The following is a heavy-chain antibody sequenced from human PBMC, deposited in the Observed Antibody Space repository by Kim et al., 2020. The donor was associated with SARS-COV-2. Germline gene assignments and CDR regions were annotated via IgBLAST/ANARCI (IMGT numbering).Heavy chain of an antibody. V-gene: IGHV1-18*01. CDR3: ARPADGLDNFWSGYDQYYFDY. Sequence: ASVKVSCKASGYTFTSYGISWVRQAPGQGLEWMGWISAYNGNTNYAQKLQGRVTMTTDTSTSTAYMELRSLRSDDTAVYYCARPADGLDNFWSGYDQYYFDYWGQGTLVTVSS. D-gene: IGHD3-3*01. J-gene: IGHJ4*02. CDR2: ISAYNGNT. CDR1: GYTFTSYG.